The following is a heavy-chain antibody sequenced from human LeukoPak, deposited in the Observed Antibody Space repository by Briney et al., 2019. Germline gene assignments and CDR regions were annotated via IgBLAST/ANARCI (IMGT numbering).Heavy chain of an antibody. D-gene: IGHD2-15*01. CDR1: GGSISSSNW. V-gene: IGHV4-4*02. J-gene: IGHJ2*01. Sequence: SGTLSLTCAVSGGSISSSNWWSWVRQPPGKGLEWIGEIYHSGSTNYNPSLKSRVTISVDKSKNQFSLKLSSVTAADTAVYYCARVVDIVVVVAATPISYWYFDLWGRGTLVTVSP. CDR3: ARVVDIVVVVAATPISYWYFDL. CDR2: IYHSGST.